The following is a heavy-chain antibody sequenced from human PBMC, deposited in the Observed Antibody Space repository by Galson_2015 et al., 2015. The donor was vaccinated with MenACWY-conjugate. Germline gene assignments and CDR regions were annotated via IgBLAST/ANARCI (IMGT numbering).Heavy chain of an antibody. D-gene: IGHD1-26*01. Sequence: YIFSTYWIGWGRQMPGIGLEWMGLISPDDSNTRYSPAFQGQVTISADRSISTAYLQWNTLQASDTAIYYCARHPPGGRGMDVWGQGTTVTVSS. J-gene: IGHJ6*02. CDR3: ARHPPGGRGMDV. V-gene: IGHV5-51*01. CDR2: ISPDDSNT. CDR1: YIFSTYW.